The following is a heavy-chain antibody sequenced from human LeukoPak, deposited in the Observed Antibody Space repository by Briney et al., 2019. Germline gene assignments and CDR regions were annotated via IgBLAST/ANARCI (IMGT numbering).Heavy chain of an antibody. CDR3: ATGFVGFGEPHDY. CDR2: FDPEDGDT. D-gene: IGHD3-10*01. V-gene: IGHV1-24*01. J-gene: IGHJ4*02. CDR1: GYTLTELS. Sequence: ASVKVSCKVSGYTLTELSMHWVRQAPGKGLEWVGGFDPEDGDTIYAQKFQGRVTMTEDTSTDTAYMELSSLRSEDTAVYYCATGFVGFGEPHDYWGQGTLVTVSS.